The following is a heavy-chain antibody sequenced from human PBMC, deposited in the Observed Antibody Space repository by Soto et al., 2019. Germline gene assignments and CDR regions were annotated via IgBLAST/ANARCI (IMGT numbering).Heavy chain of an antibody. Sequence: SETLSLTCAFSGCSISSGGYSLSWIRQPPGKGLEWIGYIYHSGSTYYNPSLKSRVTISVDRSKNQFSLRLSSVTAADTAVYYCAGGIAARPLGYWGQGTLVTVSS. CDR2: IYHSGST. J-gene: IGHJ4*02. CDR1: GCSISSGGYS. CDR3: AGGIAARPLGY. D-gene: IGHD6-6*01. V-gene: IGHV4-30-2*01.